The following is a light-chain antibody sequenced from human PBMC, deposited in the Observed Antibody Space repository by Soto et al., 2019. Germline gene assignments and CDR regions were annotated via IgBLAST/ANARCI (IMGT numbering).Light chain of an antibody. V-gene: IGLV2-8*01. Sequence: QSALTQPPSASGSPGQSVTISCTGTSSDVGGYNFVSWYQQHPGKAPRLMMYEVTKRPSGVSDRFSGSKSGNTASLTISGLQAEDEADYYCSSYSGSNTLIFGGGTKVTVL. CDR3: SSYSGSNTLI. CDR2: EVT. CDR1: SSDVGGYNF. J-gene: IGLJ2*01.